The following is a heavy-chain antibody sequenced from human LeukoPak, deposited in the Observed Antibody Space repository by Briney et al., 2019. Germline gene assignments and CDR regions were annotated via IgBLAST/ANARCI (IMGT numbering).Heavy chain of an antibody. CDR3: ARFCGSTSWHSGYYYGIDV. D-gene: IGHD2-2*01. CDR1: GVSIKSNNW. J-gene: IGHJ6*02. CDR2: IYHSGST. Sequence: SETLSLTCAVSGVSIKSNNWWRWVRQPPGKGLEWTGEIYHSGSTNYNQSLEGRVTVSVDKSKNQFYLDLSCVTAADTAVYYCARFCGSTSWHSGYYYGIDVWGQGTTVTVSS. V-gene: IGHV4-4*02.